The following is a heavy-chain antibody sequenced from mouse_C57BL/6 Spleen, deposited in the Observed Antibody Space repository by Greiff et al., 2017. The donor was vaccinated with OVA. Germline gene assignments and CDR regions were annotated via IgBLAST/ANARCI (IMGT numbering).Heavy chain of an antibody. J-gene: IGHJ2*01. CDR2: INPYNGGP. Sequence: EVQLQQSGPVLVKPGASVKMSCKASGYTFTDYYMNWVKQSHGKSLEWIGVINPYNGGPSYNQKFKGKATLTVDKSPSTAYMELNSLTSEDSAVYYCARRAYSFYYFDYWGQGTTLTVSS. D-gene: IGHD2-12*01. V-gene: IGHV1-19*01. CDR1: GYTFTDYY. CDR3: ARRAYSFYYFDY.